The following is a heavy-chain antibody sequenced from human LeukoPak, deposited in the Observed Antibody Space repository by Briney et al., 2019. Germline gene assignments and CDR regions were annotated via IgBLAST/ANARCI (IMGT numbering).Heavy chain of an antibody. V-gene: IGHV1-69*13. D-gene: IGHD6-19*01. CDR2: IIPIFATA. J-gene: IGHJ4*02. CDR3: AREAVAGSSNFDY. CDR1: EGTFSNYA. Sequence: EASVKVSRKASEGTFSNYAVSWVRQAPGQGLEWMGGIIPIFATAHYAQKFQGRVTITADESTSTAYMELGSLRSEDTAVYYCAREAVAGSSNFDYWGQGTLVTVSS.